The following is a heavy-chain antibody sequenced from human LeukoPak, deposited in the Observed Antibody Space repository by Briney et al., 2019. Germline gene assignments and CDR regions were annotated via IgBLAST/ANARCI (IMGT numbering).Heavy chain of an antibody. CDR3: AKGGIYGDFGTF. Sequence: GGSLRLSCAASGFTFSSYAMSWVRQAPGKGLEWVSGIGISGGVTYYADSVKGRFTISRDNSKSTVYLQMTSLRAEDTAVYYCAKGGIYGDFGTFWGQGTLVAVSP. J-gene: IGHJ4*02. CDR1: GFTFSSYA. CDR2: IGISGGVT. V-gene: IGHV3-23*01. D-gene: IGHD4-17*01.